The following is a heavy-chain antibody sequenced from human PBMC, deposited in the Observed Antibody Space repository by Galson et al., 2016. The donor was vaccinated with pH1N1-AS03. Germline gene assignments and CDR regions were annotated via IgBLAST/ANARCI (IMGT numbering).Heavy chain of an antibody. CDR3: AHRPSCWPYWYFDL. D-gene: IGHD2-15*01. V-gene: IGHV2-5*02. CDR1: GFSLSTSGVA. CDR2: IHWDDDK. Sequence: PALVKPPQTLTLICTFSGFSLSTSGVAVGWIRQPPGKALECLALIHWDDDKHYSPSLKSRLTITKDTSKNQVVLTMTNMDPVDTATYYCAHRPSCWPYWYFDLWCRGTLVTVS. J-gene: IGHJ2*01.